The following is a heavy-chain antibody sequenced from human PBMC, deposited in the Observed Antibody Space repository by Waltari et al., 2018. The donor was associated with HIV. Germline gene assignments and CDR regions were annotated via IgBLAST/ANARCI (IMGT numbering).Heavy chain of an antibody. CDR3: ARALGYNSSPGDS. D-gene: IGHD3-10*01. CDR2: INPNNGGT. J-gene: IGHJ5*01. Sequence: QVQLVQSGAEVKKPGASVKVSCKASGYIFTGYYIHWVRQAPGQGLEWMGRINPNNGGTNHAEKLQGRVTMTRDTSINTAYLELSRLRSDDTAVYYCARALGYNSSPGDSWGQGALVSVSS. V-gene: IGHV1-2*06. CDR1: GYIFTGYY.